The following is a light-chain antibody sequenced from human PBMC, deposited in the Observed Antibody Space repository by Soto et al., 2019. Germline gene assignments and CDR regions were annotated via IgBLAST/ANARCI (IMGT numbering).Light chain of an antibody. J-gene: IGKJ1*01. V-gene: IGKV1-5*01. CDR1: QTIDNW. Sequence: DIQMTQSPSTLSASVGDRVTITCRASQTIDNWLAWYQQKPGKAPKLLIYDASRLESGVPSRFSGSGSGTDFTLTITGLQPDDFATYSCQQFATFFWTFGPGTRVEIK. CDR3: QQFATFFWT. CDR2: DAS.